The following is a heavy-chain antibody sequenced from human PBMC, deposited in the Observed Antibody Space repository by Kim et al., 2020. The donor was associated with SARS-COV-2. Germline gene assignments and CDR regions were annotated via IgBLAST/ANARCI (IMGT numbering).Heavy chain of an antibody. CDR3: ARQQVYDSSGYYDVGAFDI. V-gene: IGHV4-39*01. Sequence: SETLSLTCTVSGGSISSSNYYWGWIRQPPGKGLEWIGSIYYSGGTYYNPSLKSRVTISVDTSKNQFSLKLSSVTAADTAVYYCARQQVYDSSGYYDVGAFDIWGQGTMVTVSS. CDR2: IYYSGGT. CDR1: GGSISSSNYY. J-gene: IGHJ3*02. D-gene: IGHD3-22*01.